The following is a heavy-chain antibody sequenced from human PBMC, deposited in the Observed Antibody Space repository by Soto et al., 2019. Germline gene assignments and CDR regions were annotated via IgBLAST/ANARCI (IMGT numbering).Heavy chain of an antibody. CDR1: GGSISSYY. CDR2: IYYSGST. D-gene: IGHD3-22*01. V-gene: IGHV4-59*08. CDR3: ASEDSSGYYSFDY. Sequence: SETLSLTCTVSGGSISSYYWSWIRQPPGKGLEWIGYIYYSGSTNYNPSLKSRVTISVDTSENQFSLKLSSVTAADTAVYYCASEDSSGYYSFDYWGQGTLVTVSS. J-gene: IGHJ4*02.